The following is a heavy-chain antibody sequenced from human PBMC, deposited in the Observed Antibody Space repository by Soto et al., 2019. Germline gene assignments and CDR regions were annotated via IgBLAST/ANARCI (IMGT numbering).Heavy chain of an antibody. CDR3: ARGYNDYYYYGMDV. D-gene: IGHD1-20*01. J-gene: IGHJ6*02. V-gene: IGHV4-59*13. Sequence: PSETLSLTCTVSGVSISSYYCSWIRQPPWKGLEWIGYIYYSGITNYNPSLKSRGTISLDTSKNRFSLNLSSVTAADTAVYYCARGYNDYYYYGMDVWGQGTKVTVSS. CDR2: IYYSGIT. CDR1: GVSISSYY.